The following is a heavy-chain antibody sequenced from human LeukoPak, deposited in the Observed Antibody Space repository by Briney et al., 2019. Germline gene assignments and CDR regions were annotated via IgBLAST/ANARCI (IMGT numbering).Heavy chain of an antibody. D-gene: IGHD3-22*01. CDR2: IYYSGST. J-gene: IGHJ4*02. CDR1: GGSISSYY. CDR3: ARVAIGVDY. V-gene: IGHV4-59*01. Sequence: SETLSLTCTVSGGSISSYYLSWIRQPPGKGLEWIGYIYYSGSTNYNPSLKSRVTISVDTSKNQFSLKLSSVTAADTAVYYCARVAIGVDYWGRGTLVTVSS.